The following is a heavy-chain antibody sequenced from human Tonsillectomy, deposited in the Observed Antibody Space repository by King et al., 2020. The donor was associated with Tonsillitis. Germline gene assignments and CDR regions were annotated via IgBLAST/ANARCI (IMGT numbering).Heavy chain of an antibody. CDR1: GYSFTSYW. CDR2: IDPSDSYS. J-gene: IGHJ4*02. V-gene: IGHV5-10-1*01. CDR3: AIHFPDYDFWSGYKN. D-gene: IGHD3-3*01. Sequence: QLVQSGAEVKKPGESLRISCKGSGYSFTSYWISWVRQMPGKGLEWMGRIDPSDSYSNYSPSFQGHVTISADKSISTAYLQWSSLKASDTAMYYCAIHFPDYDFWSGYKNWGQGTLVTVSS.